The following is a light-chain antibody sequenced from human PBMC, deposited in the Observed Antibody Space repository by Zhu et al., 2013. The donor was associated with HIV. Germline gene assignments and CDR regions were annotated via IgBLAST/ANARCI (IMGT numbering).Light chain of an antibody. CDR2: GAS. Sequence: EIVMTQSPTTLSVSPGERATLSCRASQRVSTNLAWYQQKPGQAPSLLIFGASTRAADVPYRFRGSGSGTDFTFTITSLQSEDVGVFYCQQYDQWPPLTFGGGTKIQIK. CDR1: QRVSTN. CDR3: QQYDQWPPLT. J-gene: IGKJ4*01. V-gene: IGKV3-15*01.